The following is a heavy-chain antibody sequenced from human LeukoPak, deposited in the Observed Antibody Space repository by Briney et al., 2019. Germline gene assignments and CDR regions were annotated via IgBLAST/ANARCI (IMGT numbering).Heavy chain of an antibody. J-gene: IGHJ4*02. V-gene: IGHV1-3*01. CDR1: GYTFTSYA. Sequence: ASVKASCKASGYTFTSYAMHWVRQAPGQRLEWMGWINAGNGNTKYSQKFQGRVTITRDTSASTAYMELSSLRSEDTAVYYCARDRDVVVAAALDYWGQGTLVTVSS. CDR2: INAGNGNT. D-gene: IGHD2-15*01. CDR3: ARDRDVVVAAALDY.